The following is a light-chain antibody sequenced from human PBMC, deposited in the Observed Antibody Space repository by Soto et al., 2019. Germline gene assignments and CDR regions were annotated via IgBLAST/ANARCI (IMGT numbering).Light chain of an antibody. Sequence: QSVLTQPPSASGTPGQTVTVSCSGSSSNVERNYVYWYQQVPGSAPKLLIYRNNQRPSGVPDRFSGSKSATSASLAISGLRSEDEADYYCAAWDDSLSGQDVFGTGTQLTVL. J-gene: IGLJ1*01. CDR2: RNN. CDR1: SSNVERNY. V-gene: IGLV1-47*01. CDR3: AAWDDSLSGQDV.